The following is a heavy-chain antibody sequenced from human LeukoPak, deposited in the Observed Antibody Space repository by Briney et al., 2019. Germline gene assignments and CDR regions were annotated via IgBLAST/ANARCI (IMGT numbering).Heavy chain of an antibody. Sequence: SETLSLTCTVSGASISSESYYWTWIRQPAGKGLEWIGRIYNTGSTKYNPSLKSRVTISVDTSKNQFSLKLSSVTAADTAVYYCARDNVLLWFGENAFDIWGQGTMVTVSS. CDR1: GASISSESYY. CDR3: ARDNVLLWFGENAFDI. V-gene: IGHV4-61*10. D-gene: IGHD3-10*01. CDR2: IYNTGST. J-gene: IGHJ3*02.